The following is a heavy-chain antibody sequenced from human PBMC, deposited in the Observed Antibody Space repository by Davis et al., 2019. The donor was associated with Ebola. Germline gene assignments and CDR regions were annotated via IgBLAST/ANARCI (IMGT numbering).Heavy chain of an antibody. Sequence: MPSETLSLTCTVSGGSISSYYWSWIRQPPGKGLEWIGYIYYSGSTNYNPSLKSRVTISVDTSKNQFSLKLSSVTAADTAVYYCARGVTMVQGVSWFDPWGQGTLVTVSS. J-gene: IGHJ5*02. CDR3: ARGVTMVQGVSWFDP. V-gene: IGHV4-59*08. D-gene: IGHD3-10*01. CDR2: IYYSGST. CDR1: GGSISSYY.